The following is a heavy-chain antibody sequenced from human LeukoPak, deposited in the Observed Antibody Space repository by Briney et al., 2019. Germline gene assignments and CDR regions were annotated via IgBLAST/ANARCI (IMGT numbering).Heavy chain of an antibody. CDR2: IKFDESAT. CDR1: GFTFSSYW. Sequence: PGGSLRLSCAASGFTFSSYWMHWVRQAPGKGLVWVSRIKFDESATNYADSVKGRFTISRDNSKNTLFLQMNSLRAEDTAVYYCARADGTGGPYDYWGQGTLVTVSS. D-gene: IGHD3/OR15-3a*01. V-gene: IGHV3-74*01. J-gene: IGHJ4*02. CDR3: ARADGTGGPYDY.